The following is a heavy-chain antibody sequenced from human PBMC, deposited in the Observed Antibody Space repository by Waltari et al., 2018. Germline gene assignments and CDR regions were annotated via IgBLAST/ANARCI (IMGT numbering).Heavy chain of an antibody. D-gene: IGHD1-26*01. CDR1: GGSISSSSYY. J-gene: IGHJ4*02. CDR3: ARDLGRVRGELPYDFDY. CDR2: IYYSGST. V-gene: IGHV4-39*07. Sequence: QLQLQESGPGLVKPSETLSLTCTVSGGSISSSSYYWGWIRQPPGKGLEWIGSIYYSGSTYYNPSLKSRVTISVDTSKNQFSLKLSSVTAADTAVYYCARDLGRVRGELPYDFDYWGQGTLVTVSS.